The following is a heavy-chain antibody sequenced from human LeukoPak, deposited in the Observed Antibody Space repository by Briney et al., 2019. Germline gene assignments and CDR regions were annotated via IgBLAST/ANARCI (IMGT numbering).Heavy chain of an antibody. CDR1: GGTFSSYA. Sequence: SVKVSCKASGGTFSSYAISWVRQAPGQGLEWMGGIIPIFGTANYAQKFQGRVTITADESTSTAYMELSSLRSEDTAVYYCARGEVPAAIGNYYYYYMDVWGKGTTVTVSS. CDR2: IIPIFGTA. CDR3: ARGEVPAAIGNYYYYYMDV. V-gene: IGHV1-69*01. J-gene: IGHJ6*03. D-gene: IGHD2-2*02.